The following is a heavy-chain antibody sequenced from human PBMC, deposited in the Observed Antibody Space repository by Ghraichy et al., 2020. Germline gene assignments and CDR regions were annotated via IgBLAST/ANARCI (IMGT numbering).Heavy chain of an antibody. D-gene: IGHD6-19*01. CDR3: AKAPEESPLRGWYGAFDI. Sequence: GGSLRLSCAASGFTFSSYAMSWVRQAPGKGLEWVSAISGSGGSTYYADSVKGRFTISRDNSKNTLYLQMNSLRAEDTAVYYCAKAPEESPLRGWYGAFDIWGQVTMVTVSS. V-gene: IGHV3-23*01. CDR2: ISGSGGST. J-gene: IGHJ3*02. CDR1: GFTFSSYA.